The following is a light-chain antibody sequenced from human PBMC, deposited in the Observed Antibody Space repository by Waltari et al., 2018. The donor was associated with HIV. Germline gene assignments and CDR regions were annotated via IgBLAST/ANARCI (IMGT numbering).Light chain of an antibody. CDR1: QGLSSY. Sequence: DIQLTQSPSFLSASVGDRVTITCRASQGLSSYLAWYQQKPGKAPKLLIYAASTLQIGVLSSFSGSGSGTEFTLTISSLQPEDFATYYCQQLNSYPYTFGQGTNLEIK. V-gene: IGKV1-9*01. J-gene: IGKJ2*01. CDR3: QQLNSYPYT. CDR2: AAS.